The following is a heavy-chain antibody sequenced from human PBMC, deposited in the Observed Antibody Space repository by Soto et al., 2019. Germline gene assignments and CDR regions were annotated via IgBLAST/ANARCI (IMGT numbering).Heavy chain of an antibody. J-gene: IGHJ6*02. CDR2: IYYSGST. V-gene: IGHV4-31*03. Sequence: TLSLTCNVSGGSISSGGYYWSWIRQHPGKGLEWIGYIYYSGSTYYNPSLKSRVTISVDTSKNQFSLKLSSVTAADTAVYYCARDSDAYGMDVWGQGTTVTVSS. CDR1: GGSISSGGYY. CDR3: ARDSDAYGMDV.